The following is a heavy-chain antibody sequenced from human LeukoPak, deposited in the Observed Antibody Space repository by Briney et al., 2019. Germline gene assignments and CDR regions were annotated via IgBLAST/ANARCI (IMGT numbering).Heavy chain of an antibody. D-gene: IGHD3-22*01. Sequence: PGGSLRLSCAASGFAFSGYEMNWVRQAPGKGLEWVSYIAVSDTRTYYADSVKGRFTISRDNAKNSLYLQMNSLRAEDTGLYYCATLGYHLDSWGQGTLVTVSS. V-gene: IGHV3-48*03. CDR3: ATLGYHLDS. CDR1: GFAFSGYE. J-gene: IGHJ4*02. CDR2: IAVSDTRT.